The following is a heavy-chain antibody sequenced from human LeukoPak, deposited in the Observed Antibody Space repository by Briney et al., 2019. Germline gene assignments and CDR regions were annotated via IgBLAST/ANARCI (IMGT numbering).Heavy chain of an antibody. CDR3: ARGIGSYRYYFDY. Sequence: GGSLRLSCAASGFTFSSYAMSWVRQAPGKGLEWVSAISGSGGSTYYADSVKGRFTISRDNSKNTLYLQMNSLRAEDTAVYYCARGIGSYRYYFDYWGQGTLVTVSS. CDR1: GFTFSSYA. D-gene: IGHD1-26*01. J-gene: IGHJ4*02. V-gene: IGHV3-23*01. CDR2: ISGSGGST.